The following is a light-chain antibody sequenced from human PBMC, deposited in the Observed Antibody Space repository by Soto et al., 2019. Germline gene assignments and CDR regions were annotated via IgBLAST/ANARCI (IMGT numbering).Light chain of an antibody. J-gene: IGLJ1*01. CDR2: DVN. V-gene: IGLV2-11*01. Sequence: QSVRTPPRSVSGSPGQSVSISCTGTSSDVGGYNYVSWYQQHPGKAPKVMIYDVNKRPSGVPDRFSGSKSGNTASLTISGLQAEDEADYYCCSYAGSYPFVFGTGTKVTVL. CDR3: CSYAGSYPFV. CDR1: SSDVGGYNY.